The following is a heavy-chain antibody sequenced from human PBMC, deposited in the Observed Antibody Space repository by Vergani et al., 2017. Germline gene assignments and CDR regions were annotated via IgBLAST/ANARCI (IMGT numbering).Heavy chain of an antibody. V-gene: IGHV4-39*07. D-gene: IGHD6-13*01. CDR3: ARAGEEYISIWYGY. CDR2: IYYSGIT. Sequence: LQLQESGPGLVKPSKTLSLTCNVSGGYISSSSYYWGWIRQPPGKGLEWIGSIYYSGITYYNPSLKSRVTISVEPSKNQFSLKLSSVTAADTAVYYCARAGEEYISIWYGYWGQGTLVTVSS. CDR1: GGYISSSSYY. J-gene: IGHJ1*01.